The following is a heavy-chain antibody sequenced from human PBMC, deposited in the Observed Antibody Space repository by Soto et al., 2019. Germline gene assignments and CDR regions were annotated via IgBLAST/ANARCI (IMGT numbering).Heavy chain of an antibody. CDR1: GFTINNYG. J-gene: IGHJ4*02. V-gene: IGHV3-23*01. Sequence: DVQVLESGGGLVQPGGSLRLSCEASGFTINNYGMAWVRQAPGKGLEWVSAISGRDAYTYYADSVQGRFTISRDNSRNTLYLQMNSLTAVDTALYYCAKVERMTPYTHLRWGQGTLVTVSS. D-gene: IGHD1-26*01. CDR3: AKVERMTPYTHLR. CDR2: ISGRDAYT.